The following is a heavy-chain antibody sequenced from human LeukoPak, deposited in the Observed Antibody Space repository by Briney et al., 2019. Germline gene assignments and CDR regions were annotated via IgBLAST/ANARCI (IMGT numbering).Heavy chain of an antibody. CDR3: ARDGEDIVVVPAANHYYYYYYMDV. Sequence: SETLSLTCTVSGGSISSYYWSWIRQPAGKGLEWIGRIYTSGSTNYNPSLKSRVTMSVDTSTDQFSLKLSSVTAADTAVYYCARDGEDIVVVPAANHYYYYYYMDVWGKGTTVTVSS. CDR2: IYTSGST. CDR1: GGSISSYY. D-gene: IGHD2-2*01. J-gene: IGHJ6*03. V-gene: IGHV4-4*07.